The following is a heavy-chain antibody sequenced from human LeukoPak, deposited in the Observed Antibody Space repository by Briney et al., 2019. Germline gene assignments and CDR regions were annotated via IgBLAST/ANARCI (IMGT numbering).Heavy chain of an antibody. CDR3: ARSDIVVVPAAISHAFDI. CDR2: ISAYNGNT. J-gene: IGHJ3*02. Sequence: AAVKVSCKASGYTFTRYGISWVRQAPGQGLDWMGWISAYNGNTNYAQKLQGRVTMTTDPSTSTAYMKLRSLRSNDTAVYYCARSDIVVVPAAISHAFDIWGQGTMVTVSS. D-gene: IGHD2-2*01. V-gene: IGHV1-18*01. CDR1: GYTFTRYG.